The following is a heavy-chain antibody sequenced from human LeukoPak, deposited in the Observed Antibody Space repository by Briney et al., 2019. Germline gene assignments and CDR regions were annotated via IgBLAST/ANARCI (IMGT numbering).Heavy chain of an antibody. V-gene: IGHV4-34*01. Sequence: SETLSLTCAVYGGSFSGYYWSWIRQPPGKGLEWMGEINHSGSTNCNPSLKSRVTISVDTSKNQFSLKLSSVTAADTAVYYCARGPVYCSSTSCPSDYWGQGTLVTVSS. CDR3: ARGPVYCSSTSCPSDY. D-gene: IGHD2-2*01. CDR2: INHSGST. J-gene: IGHJ4*02. CDR1: GGSFSGYY.